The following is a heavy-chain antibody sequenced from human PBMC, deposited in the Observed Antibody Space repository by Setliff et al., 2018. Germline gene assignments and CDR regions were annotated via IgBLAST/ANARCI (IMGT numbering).Heavy chain of an antibody. V-gene: IGHV1-69*10. D-gene: IGHD3-22*01. Sequence: ASVKVSCKASGGTFSSYAISWVRQAPGQGLEWMGGIIPILGIANYAQKFQGRVTITSDRSVSTAYMELSSLRSEDTAVYYCARVVSGDYYDSSASIYYFDYWGQGTLVTVSS. CDR1: GGTFSSYA. CDR3: ARVVSGDYYDSSASIYYFDY. CDR2: IIPILGIA. J-gene: IGHJ4*02.